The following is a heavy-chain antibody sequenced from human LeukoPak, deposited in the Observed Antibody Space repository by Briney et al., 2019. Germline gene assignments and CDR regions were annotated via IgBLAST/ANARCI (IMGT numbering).Heavy chain of an antibody. CDR1: GGSISSYY. Sequence: KTSETLSLTCTVSGGSISSYYWSWIRQPAGKGLEWIGRIYTSGSTSYNPSLKSRVTISIDTSKNQFSLKLSSVTAADTAVYYCARHGGMVRGFYDAFDIWGHGTVVTVSS. CDR3: ARHGGMVRGFYDAFDI. CDR2: IYTSGST. V-gene: IGHV4-4*07. D-gene: IGHD3-10*01. J-gene: IGHJ3*02.